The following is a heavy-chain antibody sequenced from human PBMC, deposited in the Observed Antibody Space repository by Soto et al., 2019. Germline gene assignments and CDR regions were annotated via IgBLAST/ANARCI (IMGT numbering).Heavy chain of an antibody. CDR3: ATEAKSRRSTSCYRGAFDP. J-gene: IGHJ3*01. CDR1: GFTFSGHW. CDR2: INTDGGSS. Sequence: EVQLVESGGDLVQPGGSLRLSCAASGFTFSGHWMHWVRQAPGKGLEWVSRINTDGGSSAYADSVKGRFTISRDKAKNIVYLQVTGLRGEDTRVYYCATEAKSRRSTSCYRGAFDPWGQGTTVTVSS. V-gene: IGHV3-74*03. D-gene: IGHD3-22*01.